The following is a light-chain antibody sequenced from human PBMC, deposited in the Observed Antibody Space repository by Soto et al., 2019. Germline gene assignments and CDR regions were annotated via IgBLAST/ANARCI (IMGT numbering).Light chain of an antibody. CDR2: LEGSGSS. CDR3: ETWDSNTRV. CDR1: SGHSSYI. J-gene: IGLJ3*02. Sequence: QPVLTQSSSASASLGSSVKLTCPLSSGHSSYIIAWHQQQPGNAPRYLMKLEGSGSSNKGSGVSDRFSGSSSGADRYLTISYIQFEDEADYYCETWDSNTRVFGGGTKVTVL. V-gene: IGLV4-60*02.